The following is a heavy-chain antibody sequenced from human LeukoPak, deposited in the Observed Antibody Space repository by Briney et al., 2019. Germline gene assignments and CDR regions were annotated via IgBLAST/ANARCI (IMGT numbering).Heavy chain of an antibody. CDR3: ARDTSPYDFWSAFYYYYMDV. CDR2: ISSSSSYI. V-gene: IGHV3-21*01. D-gene: IGHD3-3*01. CDR1: GFTFSSYS. Sequence: GGSLRLSCAASGFTFSSYSMNWVRQAPGKGLEWVSSISSSSSYIYYADSVKGRFTISRDNAKNSLYLQMNSLRAEDTAVYYCARDTSPYDFWSAFYYYYMDVWGKGTTVTISS. J-gene: IGHJ6*03.